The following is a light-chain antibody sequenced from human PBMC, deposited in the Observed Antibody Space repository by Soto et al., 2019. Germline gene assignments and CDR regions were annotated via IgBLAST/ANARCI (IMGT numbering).Light chain of an antibody. V-gene: IGLV2-14*01. CDR2: EVT. CDR3: CSYTTSSTRV. Sequence: QSVLTQPASVSGSPGQSIAISCTGSSSDVGFYNYISWYQQHPGKVPKLIIYEVTNRPPGVSNRFSGSKSGNTASLTISGLQAEDEADYYCCSYTTSSTRVFGTGTKVTVL. CDR1: SSDVGFYNY. J-gene: IGLJ1*01.